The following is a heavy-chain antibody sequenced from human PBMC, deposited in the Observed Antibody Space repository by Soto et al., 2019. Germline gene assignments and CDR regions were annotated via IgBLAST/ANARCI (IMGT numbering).Heavy chain of an antibody. CDR1: GFTFSAYS. CDR3: ARGDYYDSSGSTGY. J-gene: IGHJ4*02. D-gene: IGHD3-22*01. V-gene: IGHV3-48*02. Sequence: EVQLVESGGGLVQPGGSLRLSCAASGFTFSAYSMNWVRQAPGKGLEWVSYISSSGSTIYYADSVKGRFTISRDNAKKSLYLQMNSLRDEDTAVYYCARGDYYDSSGSTGYWGQGTLVTVSS. CDR2: ISSSGSTI.